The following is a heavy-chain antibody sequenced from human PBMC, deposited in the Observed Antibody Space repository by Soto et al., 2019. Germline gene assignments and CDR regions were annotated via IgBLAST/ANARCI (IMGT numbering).Heavy chain of an antibody. V-gene: IGHV5-51*01. CDR3: ARGGVSTRTFDY. D-gene: IGHD3-3*01. CDR1: GCNFAGYC. CDR2: IYPSDSDT. Sequence: PGESLKICCKGSGCNFAGYCIARVLQMPGKGLELMGIIYPSDSDTRYRPSFQGQVTISADKSISSAYLQWSSLRASDTAMYYCARGGVSTRTFDYWGQGTPVTVSS. J-gene: IGHJ4*02.